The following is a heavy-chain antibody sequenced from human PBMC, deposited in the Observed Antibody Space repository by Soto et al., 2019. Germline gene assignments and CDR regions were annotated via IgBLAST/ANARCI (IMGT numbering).Heavy chain of an antibody. V-gene: IGHV5-51*01. CDR3: ARHVDTAMVDY. CDR1: GYSFTSYW. D-gene: IGHD5-18*01. J-gene: IGHJ4*02. CDR2: IYPGDSDT. Sequence: GESLKMSCKGSGYSFTSYWVSWERQMPGKGLEWMGIIYPGDSDTRYSPSFQGQVTISADKSISTAYLQWSSLKASDTAMYYCARHVDTAMVDYWGQGTLVTVSS.